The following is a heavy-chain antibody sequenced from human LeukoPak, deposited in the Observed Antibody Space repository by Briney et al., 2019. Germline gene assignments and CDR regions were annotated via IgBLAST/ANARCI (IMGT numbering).Heavy chain of an antibody. Sequence: PGGSLRLSCAASGFTFSSYWMHWVRQAPGKVLVWVSRINSDGSSTNYADSVKGRFTISRDNAKNSLYLQMNSLRVEDTAVYYCARGGDIVVVVAAGWFDPWGQGTLVTVSS. V-gene: IGHV3-74*01. CDR1: GFTFSSYW. J-gene: IGHJ5*02. CDR2: INSDGSST. CDR3: ARGGDIVVVVAAGWFDP. D-gene: IGHD2-15*01.